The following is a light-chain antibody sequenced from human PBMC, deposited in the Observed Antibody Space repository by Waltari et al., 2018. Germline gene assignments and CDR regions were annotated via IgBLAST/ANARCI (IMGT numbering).Light chain of an antibody. CDR3: QQYNKWPPYT. CDR1: QRVGVD. J-gene: IGKJ2*01. CDR2: GAS. V-gene: IGKV3D-15*01. Sequence: ELVMTQSPATLPVSPGGRATLSCRASQRVGVDLAWYQQKPGQAPRRLIYGASNRATGIPARFSGSGSGTEFTLTINSLQSEDFAIYYCQQYNKWPPYTFGQGTKLEIK.